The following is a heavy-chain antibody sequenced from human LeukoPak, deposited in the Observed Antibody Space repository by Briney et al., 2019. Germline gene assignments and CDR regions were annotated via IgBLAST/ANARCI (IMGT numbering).Heavy chain of an antibody. J-gene: IGHJ3*02. CDR2: INHSGST. Sequence: SSETLSLTCAVYGGSFSGYYRGWIHQPPGKGLEWNGEINHSGSTNYNPSLKSRVTISVDTSKNQFSLKLSSVTAADTAVYYCARLNLYYYDSSSGFDIWGQGTMVTVSS. CDR1: GGSFSGYY. D-gene: IGHD3-22*01. V-gene: IGHV4-34*01. CDR3: ARLNLYYYDSSSGFDI.